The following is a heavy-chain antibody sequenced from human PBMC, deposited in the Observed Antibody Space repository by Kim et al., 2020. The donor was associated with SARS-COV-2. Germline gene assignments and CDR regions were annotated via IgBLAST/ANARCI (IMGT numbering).Heavy chain of an antibody. Sequence: KYYADAVKGRFTISRENSKNTLYLQMNSLGAEDTAVYYCARSEMATKFDYWGQGTLVTVSS. D-gene: IGHD5-12*01. CDR2: K. CDR3: ARSEMATKFDY. J-gene: IGHJ4*02. V-gene: IGHV3-30*01.